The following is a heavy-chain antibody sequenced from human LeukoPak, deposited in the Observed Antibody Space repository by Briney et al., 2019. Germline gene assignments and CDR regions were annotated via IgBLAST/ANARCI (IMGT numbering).Heavy chain of an antibody. CDR2: ISGSGGST. Sequence: PGGSLRLSCAASGFTFSSYSMSWVRQAPGKGLEWVSAISGSGGSTYYADSVKGRFTISRDNSKNTLYLQMNSLRAEDTAVYYCAKGPLEWLLLGAFDIWGQGTMVTVSS. V-gene: IGHV3-23*01. D-gene: IGHD3-3*01. CDR3: AKGPLEWLLLGAFDI. CDR1: GFTFSSYS. J-gene: IGHJ3*02.